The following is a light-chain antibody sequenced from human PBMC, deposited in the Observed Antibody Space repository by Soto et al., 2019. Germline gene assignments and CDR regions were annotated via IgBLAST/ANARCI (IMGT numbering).Light chain of an antibody. CDR1: QGISSS. J-gene: IGKJ3*01. CDR2: AAS. V-gene: IGKV1-9*01. Sequence: DIQLTQSPSFLSASVGDRVTITCRSSQGISSSLASYQQKPGKAPKLLIYAASILQSGVPSRFSGSGSGTEFTLTISSLQPEDFATYYCQQLNGYPFTFGPGTKVDIK. CDR3: QQLNGYPFT.